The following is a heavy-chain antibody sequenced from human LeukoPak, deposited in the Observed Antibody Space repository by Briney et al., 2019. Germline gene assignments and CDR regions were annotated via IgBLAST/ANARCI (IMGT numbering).Heavy chain of an antibody. CDR1: GFTFSSYG. Sequence: PGGSLRLSCAASGFTFSSYGVSWVRQPPGKGLEWVSSIFPSGGEIHYADSVRGRFTISRDNSKSTLSLQMNSLRAEDTAIYYCATYRQVLLPFESWGQGTLVTVSS. CDR2: IFPSGGEI. D-gene: IGHD2-8*02. V-gene: IGHV3-23*01. J-gene: IGHJ4*02. CDR3: ATYRQVLLPFES.